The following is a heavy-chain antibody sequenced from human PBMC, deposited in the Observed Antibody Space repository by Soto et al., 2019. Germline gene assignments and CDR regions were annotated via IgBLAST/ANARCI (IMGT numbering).Heavy chain of an antibody. D-gene: IGHD6-13*01. Sequence: SETLSLTCTVSGGSISSYYWSWIRQPPGKGLEWIGYIYYSGSTNYNPSLKSRVTISVDTSKNQFSLKLSSVTAADTAVYYCARISPSGYSSSWYIYYFDYWGQGTLVTVSS. CDR1: GGSISSYY. CDR2: IYYSGST. CDR3: ARISPSGYSSSWYIYYFDY. V-gene: IGHV4-59*01. J-gene: IGHJ4*02.